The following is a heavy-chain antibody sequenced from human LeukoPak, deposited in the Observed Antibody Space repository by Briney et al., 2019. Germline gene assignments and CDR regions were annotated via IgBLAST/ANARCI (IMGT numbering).Heavy chain of an antibody. CDR1: GFTFSSYA. CDR2: ISGSGGRT. CDR3: AKDPGVVVVVAKGFDY. J-gene: IGHJ4*02. V-gene: IGHV3-23*01. D-gene: IGHD2-15*01. Sequence: GGSLRLSCAASGFTFSSYALSWVRQAPGKGLERVSAISGSGGRTYYADSVKGRFTISRDNSKNTLYLQMNSLRAEDAAVYYCAKDPGVVVVVAKGFDYWGQGTLVTVSS.